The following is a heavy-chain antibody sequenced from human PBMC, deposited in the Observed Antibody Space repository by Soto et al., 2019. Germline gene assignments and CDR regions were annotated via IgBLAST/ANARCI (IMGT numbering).Heavy chain of an antibody. V-gene: IGHV4-59*01. CDR3: ARAACGGNSFLNYYYGMDI. J-gene: IGHJ6*02. Sequence: PSETLSLTCTVSGGSISSYYWSWIRQPPGKGLEWIGYIYYSGTTNQNPSLKSRVTISVDMSKNQFSLKLSSETAADTAVYYCARAACGGNSFLNYYYGMDIWGQGTTVTVSS. D-gene: IGHD2-21*02. CDR2: IYYSGTT. CDR1: GGSISSYY.